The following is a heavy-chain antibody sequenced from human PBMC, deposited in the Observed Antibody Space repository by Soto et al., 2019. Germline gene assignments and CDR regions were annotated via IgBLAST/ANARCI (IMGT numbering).Heavy chain of an antibody. Sequence: EVQLVESGGGLVQPGGSLRLSCAASGFTFNSYAMHWVRQAPGKGLQYVSRISRNGDRTYYADSVNGRFTVSRDNSKMTLYLQMSSLRAEDTAMYYCVKDLTLVAGIYDPQYTHYDGVDVWGQGTTVNV. D-gene: IGHD6-19*01. CDR3: VKDLTLVAGIYDPQYTHYDGVDV. CDR2: ISRNGDRT. CDR1: GFTFNSYA. V-gene: IGHV3-64D*06. J-gene: IGHJ6*02.